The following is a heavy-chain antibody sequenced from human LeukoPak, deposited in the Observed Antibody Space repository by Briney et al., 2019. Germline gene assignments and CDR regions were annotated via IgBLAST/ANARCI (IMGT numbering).Heavy chain of an antibody. Sequence: SETLSLTCTVSGGSISSSSYYWGWIRQPPGKGLEWIGSIYYSGSTYYNPSLKSRVTISVDTSKNQFSLKLSSVTAADTAVYYCARHRSWTVTTLGWLDPWGQGTLVTVSS. J-gene: IGHJ5*02. D-gene: IGHD4-17*01. CDR3: ARHRSWTVTTLGWLDP. V-gene: IGHV4-39*01. CDR2: IYYSGST. CDR1: GGSISSSSYY.